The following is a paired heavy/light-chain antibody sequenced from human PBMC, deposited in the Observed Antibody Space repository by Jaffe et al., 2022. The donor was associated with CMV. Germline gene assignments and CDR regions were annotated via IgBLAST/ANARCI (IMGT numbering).Light chain of an antibody. Sequence: DVQMTQSPSTLSASVGDRVTITCRASQSISDWLAWYQQKPGKAPKLLISKASSLESGVPSRFSGGGSGTEFTLTISSLQPDDFATYYCQQYDSYVSFGQGTKVDI. J-gene: IGKJ1*01. CDR2: KAS. CDR3: QQYDSYVS. V-gene: IGKV1-5*03. CDR1: QSISDW.
Heavy chain of an antibody. D-gene: IGHD3-10*01. CDR2: ISYSGST. CDR1: SVSITSSFNY. Sequence: QLQLQESGPGLVKPSETLSLTCTVSSVSITSSFNYWAWIRQSPGKGLEWIGSISYSGSTYYNPSLESRVTIYTDTSKSQFSLNLTSVTAADTAVYYCARAHSGGVFYFYMDVWGKGTTVTVSS. V-gene: IGHV4-39*01. CDR3: ARAHSGGVFYFYMDV. J-gene: IGHJ6*03.